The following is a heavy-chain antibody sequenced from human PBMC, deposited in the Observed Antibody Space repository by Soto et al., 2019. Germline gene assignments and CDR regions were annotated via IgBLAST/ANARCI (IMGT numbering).Heavy chain of an antibody. Sequence: GSLRLSCAASGFMFSNHGMHWVRQAPGKGLEWVAVIWSDGNNRYYADSVKGRFTISRDNSKNTVYLQMNSLRAEDTAVYYCVRGDNWNDEASDYWGQGT. J-gene: IGHJ4*02. CDR3: VRGDNWNDEASDY. CDR2: IWSDGNNR. CDR1: GFMFSNHG. D-gene: IGHD1-1*01. V-gene: IGHV3-33*01.